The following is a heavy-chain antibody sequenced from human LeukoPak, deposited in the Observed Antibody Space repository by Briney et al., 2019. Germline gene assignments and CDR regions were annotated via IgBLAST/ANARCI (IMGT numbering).Heavy chain of an antibody. D-gene: IGHD6-6*01. CDR2: ISSSSSYI. V-gene: IGHV3-21*01. CDR3: ARGYSSSSADAFDI. J-gene: IGHJ3*02. CDR1: GFTFSSYS. Sequence: AGGSLRLSCAASGFTFSSYSMNWVRQAPGKGLEWVSSISSSSSYIYYADSVKGRFTISRDNAKNSLYLQMNSLRAEDTAVYYCARGYSSSSADAFDIWGQGTMVTVSS.